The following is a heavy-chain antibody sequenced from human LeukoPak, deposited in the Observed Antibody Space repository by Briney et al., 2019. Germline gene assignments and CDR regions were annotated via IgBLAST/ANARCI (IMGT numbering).Heavy chain of an antibody. V-gene: IGHV5-10-1*01. CDR2: IDPVDSHT. CDR1: GYTFTNNW. D-gene: IGHD6-19*01. J-gene: IGHJ4*02. Sequence: GESLKISCKGSGYTFTNNWITWVRQMPGRGLEWMGRIDPVDSHTDYNPSFQGRVTISVDKAINTVYLQWGGLEASDSAMYYCARGRGWVDYWGQGALVTVSS. CDR3: ARGRGWVDY.